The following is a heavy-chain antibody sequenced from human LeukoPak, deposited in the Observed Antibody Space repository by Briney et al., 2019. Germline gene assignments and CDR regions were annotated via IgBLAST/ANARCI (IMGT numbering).Heavy chain of an antibody. CDR3: AEFGDDYNYGIKWDY. CDR1: GFTFSSYA. D-gene: IGHD5-24*01. CDR2: ISGSGGST. Sequence: QPGGSLRLSCAASGFTFSSYAMSWVRQAPGKGLEWVSAISGSGGSTYYADSVKGRFTISRDNSKNTLYLQMNSLRAEDTAVYYCAEFGDDYNYGIKWDYWGQGTLVTVSS. J-gene: IGHJ4*02. V-gene: IGHV3-23*01.